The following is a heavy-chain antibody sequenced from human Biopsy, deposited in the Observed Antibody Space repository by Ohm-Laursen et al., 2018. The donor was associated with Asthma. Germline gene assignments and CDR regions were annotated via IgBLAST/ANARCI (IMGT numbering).Heavy chain of an antibody. V-gene: IGHV3-53*01. CDR1: GFSLSDYY. Sequence: SLRLSCAASGFSLSDYYMSWIRQAPGKGLEWVSVIYSGGGTFYADSVKGRVTISRDISKNTLSLQMNSLRAEDTAVYYCARDVDLRSVYWGQGTLVTVSS. CDR2: IYSGGGT. D-gene: IGHD2-15*01. J-gene: IGHJ4*02. CDR3: ARDVDLRSVY.